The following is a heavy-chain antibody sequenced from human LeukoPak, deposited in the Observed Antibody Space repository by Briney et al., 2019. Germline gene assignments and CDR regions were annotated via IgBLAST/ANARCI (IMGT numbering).Heavy chain of an antibody. CDR3: ARVYSVYVFKI. Sequence: GGSLRLSCVGSGFTFNNYAMRWVRQAPGKERKWVANIKQDGSEKYYVDSVKGRFTISRDDAKNSLYLQMNSLRAEDTAIYYCARVYSVYVFKIWGQGTLVTVSS. D-gene: IGHD5/OR15-5a*01. CDR2: IKQDGSEK. V-gene: IGHV3-7*03. J-gene: IGHJ4*02. CDR1: GFTFNNYA.